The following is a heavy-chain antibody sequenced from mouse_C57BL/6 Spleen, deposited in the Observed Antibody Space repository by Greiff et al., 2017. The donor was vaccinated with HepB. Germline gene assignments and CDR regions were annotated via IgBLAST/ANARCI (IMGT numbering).Heavy chain of an antibody. V-gene: IGHV3-6*01. D-gene: IGHD2-3*01. CDR1: GYSITSGYY. J-gene: IGHJ2*01. CDR2: ISYDGSN. Sequence: EVHLVESGPGLVKPSQSLSLTCSVTGYSITSGYYWNWIRQFPGNKLEWMGYISYDGSNNYNPSLKNRISITRDTSKNQFFLKLNSVTTEDTSTYYCASLYDGYPFDYWGQGTTLTVSS. CDR3: ASLYDGYPFDY.